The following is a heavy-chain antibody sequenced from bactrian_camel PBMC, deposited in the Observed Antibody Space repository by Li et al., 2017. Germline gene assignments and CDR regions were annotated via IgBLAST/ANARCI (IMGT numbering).Heavy chain of an antibody. D-gene: IGHD3*01. CDR1: GYTTWRFN. J-gene: IGHJ4*01. CDR2: LDSDGGT. V-gene: IGHV3S56*01. Sequence: HVQLVESGGGAVQAGGSLRLSCVASGYTTWRFNMAWFRQAPGKERERVAALDSDGGTSYADSVKGRFTISRDNAKDTLYLQMNSLKIEDTAVYYCALGSSRQATMTARGKGTQVTV.